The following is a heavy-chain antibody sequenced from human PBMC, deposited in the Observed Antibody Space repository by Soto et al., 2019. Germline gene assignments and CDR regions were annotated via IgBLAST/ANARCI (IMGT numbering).Heavy chain of an antibody. Sequence: VQLVESGGGVVPPGRSLRLSCAASGFTFSSSGMHWVRQAPGKGLEWVAVISYDGSNEYYADSVKGRFTISRDNSKNTLYLQMDSLRADDTAVYYCAKDSLYSSSSLDYWGQGTLVTVSS. CDR3: AKDSLYSSSSLDY. CDR2: ISYDGSNE. CDR1: GFTFSSSG. V-gene: IGHV3-30*18. D-gene: IGHD6-6*01. J-gene: IGHJ4*02.